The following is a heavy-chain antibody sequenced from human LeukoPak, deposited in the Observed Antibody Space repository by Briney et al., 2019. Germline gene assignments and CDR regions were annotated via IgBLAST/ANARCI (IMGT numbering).Heavy chain of an antibody. D-gene: IGHD2-2*01. J-gene: IGHJ4*02. CDR1: GGSISDYY. V-gene: IGHV4-4*07. CDR2: IYASGTS. Sequence: SETLSLTCTVSGGSISDYYWSWIRQTAGKRLEWIGRIYASGTSKYNPSLKSRVTISADTSKNQLSLKLSSVTAADTAVYYCASHTYCSSTNCDHLGYWGQGTLVTVSS. CDR3: ASHTYCSSTNCDHLGY.